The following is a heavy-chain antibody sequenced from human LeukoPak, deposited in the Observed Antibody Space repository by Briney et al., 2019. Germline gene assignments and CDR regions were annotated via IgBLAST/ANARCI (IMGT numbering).Heavy chain of an antibody. CDR3: ARDTQTYGDYAPPASYFDL. D-gene: IGHD4-17*01. J-gene: IGHJ2*01. V-gene: IGHV3-21*01. CDR2: ISSSSSYI. CDR1: GFTFSSYS. Sequence: GGSLRLSCAASGFTFSSYSMNWVRQAPGKGLERVSSISSSSSYIYYADSVKGRFTISRDSAKNSLYLQMNSLRAEDTAVYYCARDTQTYGDYAPPASYFDLWGRGTLVTVSS.